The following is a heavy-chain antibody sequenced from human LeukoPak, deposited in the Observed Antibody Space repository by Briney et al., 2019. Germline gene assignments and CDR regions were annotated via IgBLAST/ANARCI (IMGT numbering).Heavy chain of an antibody. CDR3: ASEASSFSDP. CDR2: IYTSGST. D-gene: IGHD6-6*01. J-gene: IGHJ5*02. V-gene: IGHV4-4*07. CDR1: GGSISSYY. Sequence: PSETLSLTCTVSGGSISSYYWSWIRQPAGKGLEWIGRIYTSGSTNHNPSLKSRVTMSVDTSKNQFSLKLSSLTAADTAVYYCASEASSFSDPWGQGTLVTVSS.